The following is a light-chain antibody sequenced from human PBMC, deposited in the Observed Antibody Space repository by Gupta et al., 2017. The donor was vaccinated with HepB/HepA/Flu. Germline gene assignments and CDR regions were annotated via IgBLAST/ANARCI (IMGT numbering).Light chain of an antibody. J-gene: IGLJ1*01. V-gene: IGLV2-8*01. CDR2: EVT. CDR1: SSDVGAYNF. CDR3: SSYAGSNNYV. Sequence: QSALTQPPSASGSPGQSVTISCTGTSSDVGAYNFVSWYRQHPGKVPKLMIYEVTKRPSGVPDRFSGSRSGNTASLTVSGLQGEDEADYYCSSYAGSNNYVFGTGTKVTVL.